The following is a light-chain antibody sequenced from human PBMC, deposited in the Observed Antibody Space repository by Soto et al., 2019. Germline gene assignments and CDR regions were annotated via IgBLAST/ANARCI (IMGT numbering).Light chain of an antibody. CDR2: EVS. J-gene: IGLJ2*01. V-gene: IGLV2-14*01. CDR1: SRDVGGYNY. CDR3: SSYTSSSTGV. Sequence: QSALTQPASVSGSPGQSITISCTGTSRDVGGYNYVSWYQQHPGKAPKLMIYEVSNRPSGVSNRFSGSKSGNTASLTISGLQAEVEAYYYCSSYTSSSTGVFGGGTKLTVL.